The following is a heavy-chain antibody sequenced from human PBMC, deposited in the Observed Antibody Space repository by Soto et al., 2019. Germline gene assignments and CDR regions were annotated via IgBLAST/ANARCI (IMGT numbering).Heavy chain of an antibody. CDR2: IYYSGST. D-gene: IGHD2-8*01. CDR1: GGSISSSSYY. J-gene: IGHJ4*02. V-gene: IGHV4-39*01. Sequence: ASETLSLTCTVSGGSISSSSYYWGWIRQPPGKGLEWIGSIYYSGSTYYNPSLKSRVTISVDTSKNQFSLKLSSVTAADTAVYYCARHRWKVLMVYHWGQGTLVTVSS. CDR3: ARHRWKVLMVYH.